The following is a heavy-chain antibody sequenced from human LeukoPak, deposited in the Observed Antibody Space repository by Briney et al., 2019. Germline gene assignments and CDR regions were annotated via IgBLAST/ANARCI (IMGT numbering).Heavy chain of an antibody. Sequence: GGSLRLSCAASGFSFSKYWMTWVRQAPGKGLERVANIKEDGSDRYYGDSVRGRFIISRDNAKNSLYLQMDSLRAEDTALYYCAREVPGAMNAFDIWGQGTMVTVSS. CDR3: AREVPGAMNAFDI. CDR2: IKEDGSDR. CDR1: GFSFSKYW. D-gene: IGHD2-2*01. V-gene: IGHV3-7*01. J-gene: IGHJ3*02.